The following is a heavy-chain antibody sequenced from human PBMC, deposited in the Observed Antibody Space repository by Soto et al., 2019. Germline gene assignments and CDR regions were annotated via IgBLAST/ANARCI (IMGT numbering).Heavy chain of an antibody. D-gene: IGHD1-1*01. CDR2: INPNSGCT. J-gene: IGHJ5*02. V-gene: IGHV1-2*02. Sequence: ASVKVSCKASGYTFTGYYMHWVRQAPGQGLEWMGWINPNSGCTNYAQKFQGRVTMTRDTSISTAYMELSRLRSDDTAVYYCARARSDELASNWFAPWGQGTLVTVSS. CDR3: ARARSDELASNWFAP. CDR1: GYTFTGYY.